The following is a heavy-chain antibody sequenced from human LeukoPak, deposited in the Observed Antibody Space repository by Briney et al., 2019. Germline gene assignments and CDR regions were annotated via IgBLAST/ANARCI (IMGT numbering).Heavy chain of an antibody. J-gene: IGHJ4*02. D-gene: IGHD2-15*01. CDR2: INPDSGDS. CDR3: ARDVPATCCGLR. CDR1: GYTFTGYY. Sequence: ASVKVSCKTSGYTFTGYYMHWVRQAPGPGLEWMGCINPDSGDSKHAQKFQGRVTLTRDTSISTVYMELSSLRSDDTAVYYCARDVPATCCGLRWGQGTLVTVSS. V-gene: IGHV1-2*02.